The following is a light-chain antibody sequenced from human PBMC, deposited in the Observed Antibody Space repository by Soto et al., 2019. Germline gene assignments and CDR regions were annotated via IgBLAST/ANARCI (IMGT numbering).Light chain of an antibody. V-gene: IGKV1-33*01. Sequence: DLQMTQSASSLPASVGDTVTISCQASQDISKYLNWFQQKPGKAPKLLIYDVFNVETGVPSRFSGRGSGTEFTLIISNLQPEDFATYYCQQYDQLPITFGGGTKVDI. J-gene: IGKJ4*01. CDR3: QQYDQLPIT. CDR2: DVF. CDR1: QDISKY.